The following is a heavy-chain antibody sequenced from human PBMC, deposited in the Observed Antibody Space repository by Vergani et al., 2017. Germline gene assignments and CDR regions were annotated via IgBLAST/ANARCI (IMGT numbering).Heavy chain of an antibody. D-gene: IGHD3-22*01. CDR2: ISGRGGST. V-gene: IGHV3-23*01. CDR3: AKDIGDSGGYSAQIRGYFDY. J-gene: IGHJ4*02. CDR1: GFTFSSYA. Sequence: EVQLLESGGGLVQPGGSLRLSCAASGFTFSSYAMSWVRQAPGKGLEWVSAISGRGGSTYYADSVKGRFTISRDNSKNTLYLQMNSLRAEDTAVYYCAKDIGDSGGYSAQIRGYFDYWGQGTLVTVSS.